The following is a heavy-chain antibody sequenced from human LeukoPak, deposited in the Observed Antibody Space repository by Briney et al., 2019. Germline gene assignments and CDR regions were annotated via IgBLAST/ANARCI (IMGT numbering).Heavy chain of an antibody. CDR2: IHYSGST. CDR1: GGSISSYY. J-gene: IGHJ4*02. D-gene: IGHD4-17*01. V-gene: IGHV4-59*01. Sequence: SETLSLTCTFSGGSISSYYWSWIRQPPGKGLEWIGYIHYSGSTNYNPSLKSRVTISVDTSKNQFSLKLSSVTAADTAVYYCARDAYGYGDPYYFDYWGQGTLVTVSS. CDR3: ARDAYGYGDPYYFDY.